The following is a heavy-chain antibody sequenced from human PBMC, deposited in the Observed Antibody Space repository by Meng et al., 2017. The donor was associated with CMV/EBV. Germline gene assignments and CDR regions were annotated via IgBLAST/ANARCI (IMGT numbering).Heavy chain of an antibody. CDR3: AKVDCTSTNCYFTDV. Sequence: GESLKISCTASGFTFGDYAMSWVRQAPGKGLEWVGFIRSKAYGGTTEYAASVKGRFTISRDDSKSIAYLQMNSLKTEDTAVYYCAKVDCTSTNCYFTDVWGQGTTVTVSS. D-gene: IGHD2-2*01. J-gene: IGHJ6*02. V-gene: IGHV3-49*04. CDR1: GFTFGDYA. CDR2: IRSKAYGGTT.